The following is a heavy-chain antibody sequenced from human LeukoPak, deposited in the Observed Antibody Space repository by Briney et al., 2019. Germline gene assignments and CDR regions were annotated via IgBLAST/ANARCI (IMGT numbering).Heavy chain of an antibody. CDR3: AKDLDSSGWYLFADY. J-gene: IGHJ4*02. V-gene: IGHV3-23*01. Sequence: GGSLRLSCAASGFSFSSCAMNWVRQAPGEGLEWVSTVSGSAAATYYADSVKGRFTISRDNSKNTLYLQMNSLRAEDTAVYCCAKDLDSSGWYLFADYWGQGTLVTVSS. D-gene: IGHD6-19*01. CDR2: VSGSAAAT. CDR1: GFSFSSCA.